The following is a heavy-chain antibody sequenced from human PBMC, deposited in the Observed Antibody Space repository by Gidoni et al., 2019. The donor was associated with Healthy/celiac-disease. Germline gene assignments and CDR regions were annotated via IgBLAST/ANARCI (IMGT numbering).Heavy chain of an antibody. CDR2: ISYDGSNK. J-gene: IGHJ3*02. D-gene: IGHD3-22*01. V-gene: IGHV3-30*04. CDR3: ANPYYYDSSGYSDAFDI. Sequence: QVQLVESGGGVVQPGRSLRLSCAASGFTFSSYAMHWVRQAPGKGLEWVAGISYDGSNKYYADSVKGRFTISRDNSKNTLYLQMNSLRAEDTAVYYCANPYYYDSSGYSDAFDIWGQGTMVTVSS. CDR1: GFTFSSYA.